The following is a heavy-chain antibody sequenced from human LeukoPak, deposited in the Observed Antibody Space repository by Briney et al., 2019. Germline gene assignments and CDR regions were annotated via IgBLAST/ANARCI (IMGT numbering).Heavy chain of an antibody. CDR1: GYTFTKYY. V-gene: IGHV1-46*01. CDR3: VRDTNGVSWFDP. Sequence: ASVKVSCKTSGYTFTKYYMHWVRQAPGQGLEWMGRINPSGGGTSYAQKFQGRVTMTRDTSTSTVYMELSSLRSEDMAVYYCVRDTNGVSWFDPWGQGTLVTVSS. D-gene: IGHD2-8*01. J-gene: IGHJ5*02. CDR2: INPSGGGT.